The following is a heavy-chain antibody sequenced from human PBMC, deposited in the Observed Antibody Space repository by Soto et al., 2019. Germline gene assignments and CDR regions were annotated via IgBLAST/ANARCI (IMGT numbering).Heavy chain of an antibody. CDR3: VRDGTKTLRDWFDP. D-gene: IGHD1-1*01. V-gene: IGHV4-4*07. Sequence: SETLSLTCTVSGASIRGFYWSWIRKSAGKGLEWIGRIYATGTTDYNPSLKSRVMLSVDTAKKQFSLKLRSVTAADTAVYYCVRDGTKTLRDWFDPWGQGISVTVSS. J-gene: IGHJ5*02. CDR1: GASIRGFY. CDR2: IYATGTT.